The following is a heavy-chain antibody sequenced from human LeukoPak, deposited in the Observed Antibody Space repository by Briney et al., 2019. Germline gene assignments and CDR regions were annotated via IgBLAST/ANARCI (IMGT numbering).Heavy chain of an antibody. CDR2: IKQDGGEK. V-gene: IGHV3-7*01. J-gene: IGHJ3*02. Sequence: GGSLKLSCVASGFSFSTYWMSWVRQAPGKGLEWVANIKQDGGEKYYVDSVKGRFTISRDNAKNSVYLQMNRLRAEDTAVYYCARLELFDAFDIWGQGTMVTVSS. CDR3: ARLELFDAFDI. CDR1: GFSFSTYW. D-gene: IGHD1-26*01.